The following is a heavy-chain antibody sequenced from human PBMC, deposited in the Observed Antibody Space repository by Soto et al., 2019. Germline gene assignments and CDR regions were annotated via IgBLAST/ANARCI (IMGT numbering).Heavy chain of an antibody. CDR1: GGTFSSYA. Sequence: SVKVSCKASGGTFSSYAISWVRQAPGQGLEWMGGIIPIFGTANYAQKFQGRVTITADESTSTAYMELSSLRSEDTAVYYCARFGGNPIYYYYGMDVWGQGTTVTVSS. V-gene: IGHV1-69*13. CDR2: IIPIFGTA. J-gene: IGHJ6*02. CDR3: ARFGGNPIYYYYGMDV. D-gene: IGHD2-15*01.